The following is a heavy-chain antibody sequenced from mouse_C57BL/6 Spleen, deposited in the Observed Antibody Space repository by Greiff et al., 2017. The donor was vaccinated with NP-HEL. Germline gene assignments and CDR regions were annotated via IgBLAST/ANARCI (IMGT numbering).Heavy chain of an antibody. CDR1: GYTFTSYW. J-gene: IGHJ3*01. V-gene: IGHV1-52*01. CDR3: AREGYDYAWFAY. D-gene: IGHD2-4*01. CDR2: IDPSDSET. Sequence: VKLQQPGAELVRPGSSVKLSCKASGYTFTSYWMHWVKQRPIQGLEWIGNIDPSDSETHYNQKFKDKATLTVDKSSSTAYMQLSSLTSEDSAVYYCAREGYDYAWFAYWGQGTLVTVSA.